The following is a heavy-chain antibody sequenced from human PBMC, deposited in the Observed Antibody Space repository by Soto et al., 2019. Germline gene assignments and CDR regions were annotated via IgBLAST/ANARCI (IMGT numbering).Heavy chain of an antibody. CDR2: IKSYTDGGTT. Sequence: EVQLVDSGGGLAKPGGSLRLSCAASGFNLRNSWMSWVRQAPGKGLEWVARIKSYTDGGTTDYAAPVNGRFTISGDDSKKPLILQMNRLKTEDTAGDYLSPYDYIWGGDRYRLAYLGQGTLGHVSS. CDR3: SPYDYIWGGDRYRLAY. CDR1: GFNLRNSW. D-gene: IGHD3-16*02. J-gene: IGHJ4*02. V-gene: IGHV3-15*01.